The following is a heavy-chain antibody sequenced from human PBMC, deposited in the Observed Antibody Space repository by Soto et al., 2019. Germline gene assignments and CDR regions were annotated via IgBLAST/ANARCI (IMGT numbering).Heavy chain of an antibody. J-gene: IGHJ5*02. V-gene: IGHV4-4*07. CDR1: GDSISNYY. D-gene: IGHD3-22*01. Sequence: SETLSLTCTVSGDSISNYYWSWIRQPAGKGLEWIGRMYVTGTTYYNPSLKSRVSMSVDTSKNQFSLRLTTVTAADTAIYYCARDGESSRGCYSLDLWGQGTLVTFSS. CDR2: MYVTGTT. CDR3: ARDGESSRGCYSLDL.